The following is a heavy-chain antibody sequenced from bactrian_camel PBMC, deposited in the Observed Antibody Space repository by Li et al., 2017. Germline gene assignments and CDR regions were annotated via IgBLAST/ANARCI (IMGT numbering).Heavy chain of an antibody. V-gene: IGHV3S54*01. Sequence: HVQLVESGGGSVQAGGSLRLSCAASGYTAVINYMGWIRQSPGNEREVLAAIYTRDGTAHYADSVKGRFTISHDNANDTTFLQMNSLMPEDSAMYYCAAKSPGGGWYSPGSYNYWGQGTQVTV. CDR2: IYTRDGTA. J-gene: IGHJ4*01. CDR3: AAKSPGGGWYSPGSYNY. CDR1: GYTAVINY. D-gene: IGHD6*01.